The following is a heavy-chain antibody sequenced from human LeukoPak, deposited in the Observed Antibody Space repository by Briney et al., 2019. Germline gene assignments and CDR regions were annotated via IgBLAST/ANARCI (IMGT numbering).Heavy chain of an antibody. CDR1: GFTFSDYY. Sequence: GSLRLSCAASGFTFSDYYMSWIRQPPGKGLEWIGYIYYSGSTNYNPSLKSRVTISVDTSKNQFSLKLSSVTAADTAVYYCARIKNYYDSSGYDYWGQGTLVTVSS. CDR3: ARIKNYYDSSGYDY. CDR2: IYYSGST. V-gene: IGHV4-59*01. D-gene: IGHD3-22*01. J-gene: IGHJ4*02.